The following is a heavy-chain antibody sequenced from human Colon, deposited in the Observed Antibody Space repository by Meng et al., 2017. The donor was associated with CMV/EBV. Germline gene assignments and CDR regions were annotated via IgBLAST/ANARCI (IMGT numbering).Heavy chain of an antibody. CDR1: GFTFSSYS. CDR3: AREGVGEAVRRAFDY. V-gene: IGHV3-21*01. J-gene: IGHJ4*02. D-gene: IGHD6-6*01. CDR2: ISSSSSYI. Sequence: GESLKISCAASGFTFSSYSMNWVRQAPGKGLEWVSSISSSSSYIYYADSVKGRFTISRDNAENSLYLQMNSLRAEDTAVYYCAREGVGEAVRRAFDYWGQGTLVTVSS.